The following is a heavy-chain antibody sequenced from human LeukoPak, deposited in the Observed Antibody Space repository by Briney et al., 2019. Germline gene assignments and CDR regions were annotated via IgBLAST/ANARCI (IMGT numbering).Heavy chain of an antibody. Sequence: ASVKVSCKASGGTFSSYAISWVRQAPGQGLEWMGRIIPILGIANYAQKFQGRVTVTADKSTSTAYMELSSLRSEDTAVYYCATDRGAPYYYYGMDVWGQGTTVTVSS. V-gene: IGHV1-69*04. CDR1: GGTFSSYA. J-gene: IGHJ6*02. CDR2: IIPILGIA. D-gene: IGHD3-10*01. CDR3: ATDRGAPYYYYGMDV.